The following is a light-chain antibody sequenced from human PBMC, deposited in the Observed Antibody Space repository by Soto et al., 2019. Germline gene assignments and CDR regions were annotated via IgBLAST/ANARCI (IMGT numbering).Light chain of an antibody. J-gene: IGKJ5*01. CDR1: QSVSGSY. V-gene: IGKV3-20*01. CDR3: QQYGSSPIT. CDR2: AAS. Sequence: EIVLTQSPGTLSLSPGERATLSCRASQSVSGSYLAWYQQKPGQARRPLIYAASSRATGIPDRFSGSGSGTDFTLTISRLEPEDFAVYYCQQYGSSPITFGQGTRLEIK.